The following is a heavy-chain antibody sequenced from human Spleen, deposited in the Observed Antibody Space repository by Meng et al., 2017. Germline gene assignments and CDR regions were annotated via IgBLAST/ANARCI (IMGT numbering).Heavy chain of an antibody. J-gene: IGHJ4*02. CDR1: GGTFSSDA. V-gene: IGHV1-2*06. CDR3: ARDEDISAAGKLFGDY. Sequence: QGQRVQSGSEVKKPGSSVKVSVKASGGTFSSDAISGVRQAPGQGLEGMGRINPKSGDTHYAQRFQGRVTMTGDTSISTAYMELSGLRSDDTAMYYCARDEDISAAGKLFGDYWGQGTLVTVSS. D-gene: IGHD6-13*01. CDR2: INPKSGDT.